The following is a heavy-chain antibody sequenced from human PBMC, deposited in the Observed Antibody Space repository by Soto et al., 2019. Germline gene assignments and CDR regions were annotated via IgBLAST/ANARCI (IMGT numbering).Heavy chain of an antibody. V-gene: IGHV3-9*01. J-gene: IGHJ3*02. Sequence: GGSLRLSCAASGFTFDDYAMHWVRQAPGKGLEWVSGISWNSGSIGYADSVKGRFTISRDNAKNSLYLQMNSLRAEDTALYYCAKVYCSGGSCYPSGPFDIWGQGTMVTVSS. CDR2: ISWNSGSI. CDR1: GFTFDDYA. D-gene: IGHD2-15*01. CDR3: AKVYCSGGSCYPSGPFDI.